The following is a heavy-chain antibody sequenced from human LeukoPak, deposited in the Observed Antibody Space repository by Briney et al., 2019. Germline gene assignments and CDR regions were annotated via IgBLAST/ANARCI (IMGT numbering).Heavy chain of an antibody. Sequence: GGSLRLSCAASGFTFSSYWMTWVRQGPGKGLEWVANVKPDGSLIYYVDSVKGRFTISRDNAKNSLYLQMNSLRAEDTAVYYCAKWELYSGFYYIDYWGQGTLATVSS. CDR3: AKWELYSGFYYIDY. J-gene: IGHJ4*02. D-gene: IGHD1-26*01. CDR1: GFTFSSYW. CDR2: VKPDGSLI. V-gene: IGHV3-7*01.